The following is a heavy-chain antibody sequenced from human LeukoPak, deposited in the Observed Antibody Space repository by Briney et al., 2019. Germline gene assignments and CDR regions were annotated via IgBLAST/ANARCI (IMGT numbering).Heavy chain of an antibody. CDR2: VYYSGIT. D-gene: IGHD3-10*01. Sequence: SETLSLTCTVSGGSVNSGSYYWSWIRQPPGKGLEWIGYVYYSGITNYNPSLKSRVAISLDTSKNQSSLKLSSVTAADTAVYYCARDPRGQNWFDPWGQGTLVTVSS. CDR3: ARDPRGQNWFDP. V-gene: IGHV4-61*01. J-gene: IGHJ5*02. CDR1: GGSVNSGSYY.